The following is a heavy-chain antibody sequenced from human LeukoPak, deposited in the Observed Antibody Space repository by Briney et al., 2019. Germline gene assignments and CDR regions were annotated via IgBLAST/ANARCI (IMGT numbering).Heavy chain of an antibody. CDR1: GFTFSSYA. CDR2: ICGSGGCT. J-gene: IGHJ4*02. V-gene: IGHV3-23*01. D-gene: IGHD6-6*01. Sequence: GGSLRLSCAASGFTFSSYAMTWVRQAPGKGLEWASAICGSGGCTYYADSVKGRFTISRDNSKNTLYLQMNSLRAEDTAVYYCAKDGPSIAAYYFDYWGQGTLVTVSS. CDR3: AKDGPSIAAYYFDY.